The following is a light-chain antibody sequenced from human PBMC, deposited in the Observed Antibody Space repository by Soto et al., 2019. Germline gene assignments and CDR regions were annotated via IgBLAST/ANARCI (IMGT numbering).Light chain of an antibody. CDR3: QQNNNSWT. V-gene: IGKV1-5*01. J-gene: IGKJ1*01. CDR1: QSISSC. CDR2: HVS. Sequence: DIPMNQSPATLSASLGDRVTIPCRASQSISSCLAWYQQKPGKAPKLLIHHVSSVHSGVPSRFSGSGVGKESPPTSSRLQPDDFTTYYCQQNNNSWTFGQGTKVDIK.